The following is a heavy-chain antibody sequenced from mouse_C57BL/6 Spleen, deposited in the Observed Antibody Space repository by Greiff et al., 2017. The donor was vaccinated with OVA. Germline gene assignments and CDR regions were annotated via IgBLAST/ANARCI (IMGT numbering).Heavy chain of an antibody. CDR3: AREDWDYAMDY. Sequence: EVQLQQSGPELVKPGASVKIPCKASGYTFTDYNMDWVKQSHGKSLEWIGDINPNNGGTIYNQKFKGKATLTVDKSSSTAYMELRSLTSEDTAVYYCAREDWDYAMDYWGQGTSVTVSS. V-gene: IGHV1-18*01. D-gene: IGHD4-1*01. J-gene: IGHJ4*01. CDR1: GYTFTDYN. CDR2: INPNNGGT.